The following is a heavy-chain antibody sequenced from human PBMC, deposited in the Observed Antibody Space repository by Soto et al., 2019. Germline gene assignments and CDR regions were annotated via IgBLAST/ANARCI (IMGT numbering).Heavy chain of an antibody. CDR2: IYYSGST. CDR3: ARLGVSRTKYCTNGVCYVVDYYFDY. CDR1: GGSISSSSYY. Sequence: SETLSLTCTVSGGSISSSSYYWGWIRQPPGKGLEWIGSIYYSGSTYYNPSLKSRVTISVDTSKNQFSLKLSSVTAADTAVYYCARLGVSRTKYCTNGVCYVVDYYFDYWGQGTLITVSS. D-gene: IGHD2-8*01. V-gene: IGHV4-39*01. J-gene: IGHJ4*02.